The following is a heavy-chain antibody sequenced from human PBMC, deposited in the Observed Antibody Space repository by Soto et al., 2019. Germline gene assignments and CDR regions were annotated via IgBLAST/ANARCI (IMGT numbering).Heavy chain of an antibody. CDR3: ARQSPGVVAAYFDS. D-gene: IGHD2-15*01. Sequence: QLQLQESGPGLVKPSETLSLTCSVSGGSVSSGSYFWGWIRQPPGKGLEWIGSIYYSGSTYYNPSLKSRVIISVDMSKNQFSLKLSSVTAADTAVYYCARQSPGVVAAYFDSWGQGTLVTVSS. CDR2: IYYSGST. V-gene: IGHV4-39*01. CDR1: GGSVSSGSYF. J-gene: IGHJ4*02.